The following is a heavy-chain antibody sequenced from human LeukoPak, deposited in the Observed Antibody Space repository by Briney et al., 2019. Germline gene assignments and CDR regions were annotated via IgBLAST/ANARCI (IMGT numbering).Heavy chain of an antibody. CDR3: ARVAYHYGSGTYYFDY. D-gene: IGHD3-10*01. CDR1: GFTFSSYA. CDR2: INHSGST. V-gene: IGHV4-34*01. J-gene: IGHJ4*02. Sequence: GSLRLSCAASGFTFSSYAMSWVRQAPGKGLEWIGEINHSGSTNYNPSLKSRVTISVDTSKNQFSLKLSSVTAADTAVYYCARVAYHYGSGTYYFDYWGQGTLVTVSS.